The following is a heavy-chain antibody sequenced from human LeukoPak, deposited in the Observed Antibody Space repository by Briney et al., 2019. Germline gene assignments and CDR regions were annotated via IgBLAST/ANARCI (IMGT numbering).Heavy chain of an antibody. CDR3: ARHLATTVTRGYSCHPMDV. CDR2: IYYSRSA. V-gene: IGHV4-31*03. J-gene: IGHJ6*03. D-gene: IGHD4-17*01. CDR1: GGSISSGGYY. Sequence: SETLSLTCTVSGGSISSGGYYWSWIRQHPGKGLEWIGYIYYSRSAYYNPSLKSRVTISVDTSKNQFSLKLSSVTAADTAVYYCARHLATTVTRGYSCHPMDVWGKGTTVSVSS.